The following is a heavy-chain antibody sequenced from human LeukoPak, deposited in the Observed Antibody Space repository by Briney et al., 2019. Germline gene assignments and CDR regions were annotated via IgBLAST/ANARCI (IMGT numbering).Heavy chain of an antibody. CDR2: ISGSGGST. CDR1: GFTFSSYA. Sequence: GGSLRLSCAASGFTFSSYAMSWVRQAPGKGLEWVSAISGSGGSTYYADSVKGRFTISRDNSKNTPYLQMNSLRAEDTAVYYCAKSSDYDYVWGSYRRPDYWGQGTLVTVSS. D-gene: IGHD3-16*02. CDR3: AKSSDYDYVWGSYRRPDY. J-gene: IGHJ4*02. V-gene: IGHV3-23*01.